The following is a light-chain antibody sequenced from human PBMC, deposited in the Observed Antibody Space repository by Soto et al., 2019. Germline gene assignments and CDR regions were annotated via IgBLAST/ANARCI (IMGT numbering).Light chain of an antibody. CDR3: QQYIRSPLT. CDR1: RSLTSNY. J-gene: IGKJ4*01. CDR2: GAS. Sequence: ESVLTQSRGTLSLSPGERSTLSCMAIRSLTSNYLAWYQQKAGKAPRLLIYGASSRATGIPERFSGWGSRTDFTLTISRLAPEDFEVYYCQQYIRSPLTFGGGTKVDIK. V-gene: IGKV3-20*01.